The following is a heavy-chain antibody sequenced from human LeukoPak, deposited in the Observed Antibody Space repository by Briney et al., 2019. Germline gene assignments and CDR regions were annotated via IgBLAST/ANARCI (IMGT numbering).Heavy chain of an antibody. CDR3: AKDFNIGIAVAGLFDY. CDR1: GFTFSSYS. J-gene: IGHJ4*02. D-gene: IGHD6-19*01. Sequence: PGGSLRLSCAASGFTFSSYSMNWVRQAPGKGLEWVSSISSSSSYIYYADSVKGRFTISRDNAKNSLYLQMNSLRAEDTAVYYCAKDFNIGIAVAGLFDYWGQGTLVTVSS. CDR2: ISSSSSYI. V-gene: IGHV3-21*01.